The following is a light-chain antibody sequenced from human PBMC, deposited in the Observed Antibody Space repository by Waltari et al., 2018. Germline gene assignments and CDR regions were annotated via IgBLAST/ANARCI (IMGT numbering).Light chain of an antibody. V-gene: IGLV2-14*01. J-gene: IGLJ3*02. CDR1: SRDVGGQNY. CDR2: DVT. Sequence: QSALTQPASVSGSPGQSITISCTGTSRDVGGQNYVSWYQQHPGKAPKLMLYDVTKRPSGVSDRFSGSKAGNTASLTISGLQAEDEADYYCSSYTSTSTSLVFGGGTRLTVL. CDR3: SSYTSTSTSLV.